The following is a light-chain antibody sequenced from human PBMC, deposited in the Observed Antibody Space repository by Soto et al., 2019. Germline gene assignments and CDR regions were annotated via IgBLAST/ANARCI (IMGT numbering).Light chain of an antibody. CDR1: QNIKSR. Sequence: DIQMTQSASSLSASVGDRVTLTCRAGQNIKSRLNWYQQRPGKSPNLLLYAASNLQSGVPSRFSGSGSGTDYTLTISSRYPEHSGIYYWQPTCSSPPKTFDQGTNVEIK. CDR2: AAS. J-gene: IGKJ1*01. CDR3: QPTCSSPPKT. V-gene: IGKV1-39*01.